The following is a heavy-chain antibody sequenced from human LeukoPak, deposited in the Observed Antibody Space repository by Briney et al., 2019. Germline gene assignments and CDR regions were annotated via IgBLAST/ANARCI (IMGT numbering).Heavy chain of an antibody. CDR2: ITRDAYGT. CDR3: ANEKTLTFEY. Sequence: QPGGSLRLSCAASGFTFDDYTMHWVRHAPGKGLEWLSLITRDAYGTYYADSVKGRFTISRDNSKNSLYLQMNNLRTDDTALYYCANEKTLTFEYWGRGTLVTVSS. D-gene: IGHD3-9*01. J-gene: IGHJ4*02. V-gene: IGHV3-43*01. CDR1: GFTFDDYT.